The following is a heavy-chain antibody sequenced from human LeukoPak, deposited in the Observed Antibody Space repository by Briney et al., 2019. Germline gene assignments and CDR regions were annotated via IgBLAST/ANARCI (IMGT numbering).Heavy chain of an antibody. CDR1: GGSISSYY. CDR3: ASLGPFVYSRSWYNWFDP. D-gene: IGHD6-13*01. V-gene: IGHV4-59*08. Sequence: SETRSLTCTVSGGSISSYYWSWIRQPPGKGLEWIGYIYYSGSTNYNPSLKSRVTMSVDTSKNQFSLKLSSVTAADTAVYYCASLGPFVYSRSWYNWFDPWGQGTPVTVSS. J-gene: IGHJ5*02. CDR2: IYYSGST.